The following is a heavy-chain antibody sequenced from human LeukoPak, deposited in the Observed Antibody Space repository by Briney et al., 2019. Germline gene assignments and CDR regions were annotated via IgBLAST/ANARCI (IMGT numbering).Heavy chain of an antibody. V-gene: IGHV1-46*01. J-gene: IGHJ6*02. Sequence: ASVKVSCKASGYTFTSYYMHWVRQAPGQGLEWMGIINPSAGSTSYAQKFQGRVTMTRDTSTSTVYMELSSLRSEDTAVYYCARRSNYFYYYYGMDVWGQGTTVTVSS. CDR2: INPSAGST. CDR1: GYTFTSYY. D-gene: IGHD4-11*01. CDR3: ARRSNYFYYYYGMDV.